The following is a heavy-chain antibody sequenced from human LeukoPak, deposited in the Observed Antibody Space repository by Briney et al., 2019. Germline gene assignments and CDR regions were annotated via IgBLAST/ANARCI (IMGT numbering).Heavy chain of an antibody. CDR1: GGSISSYY. J-gene: IGHJ4*02. CDR3: ARGFYYGSGSYWLYYFDY. Sequence: SETLSLTCTVSGGSISSYYWSWIRQPPGKGLEWIGSIYYSGSTYYNPSLKSRVTISVDTSKNQFSLKLSSVTAADTAVYYCARGFYYGSGSYWLYYFDYWGQGTLVTVSS. D-gene: IGHD3-10*01. V-gene: IGHV4-39*07. CDR2: IYYSGST.